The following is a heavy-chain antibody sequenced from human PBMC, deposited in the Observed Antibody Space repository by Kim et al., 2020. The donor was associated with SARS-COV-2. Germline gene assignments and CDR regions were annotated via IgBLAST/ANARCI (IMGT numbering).Heavy chain of an antibody. J-gene: IGHJ5*02. V-gene: IGHV3-15*01. Sequence: DGGARDYAGAVKGRFTISRDDSKNMVYLEMNSLKTEDSAIYYCTTLNWFDPWGQGTRVTVSS. CDR3: TTLNWFDP. CDR2: DGGAR.